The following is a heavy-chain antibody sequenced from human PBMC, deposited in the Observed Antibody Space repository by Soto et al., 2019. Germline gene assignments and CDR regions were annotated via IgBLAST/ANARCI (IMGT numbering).Heavy chain of an antibody. V-gene: IGHV4-4*07. CDR2: VYATGTT. J-gene: IGHJ5*02. Sequence: KTSETLSLTCNVSGGSIGKFYWAWIRKTAGNGLEWMGRVYATGTTDYNPSLRSRVAMSVDISKKTFSLRLRSVTGADSGVYYCVRDGSKSLRDWFDPWGQGILVTVSS. CDR1: GGSIGKFY. CDR3: VRDGSKSLRDWFDP.